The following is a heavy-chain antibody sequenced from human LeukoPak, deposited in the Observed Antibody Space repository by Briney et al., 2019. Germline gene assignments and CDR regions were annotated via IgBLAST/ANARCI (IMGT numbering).Heavy chain of an antibody. J-gene: IGHJ4*02. CDR2: IDSNGNT. D-gene: IGHD3-16*01. CDR1: GDSITTHP. V-gene: IGHV4-59*11. Sequence: PSETLSLTCTVSGDSITTHPWSWVRQTSGKGLDYIGFIDSNGNTNYNPSLKTRVIISSDTSTNQISLTLNSVAAADTAVYYCATSYYNYDRWDYWGQGILVTVSS. CDR3: ATSYYNYDRWDY.